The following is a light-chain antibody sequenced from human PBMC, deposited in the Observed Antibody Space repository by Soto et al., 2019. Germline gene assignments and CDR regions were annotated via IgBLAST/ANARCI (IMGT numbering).Light chain of an antibody. CDR3: EQYDNLTYA. Sequence: DIQMTQSPSSLSASVGDRVTITCQAIQHMSNYLKWYQQKPGKAPKLLIYDASNLETGDPSRFSGSETGTEFTFTISSLQTEDIATYYCEQYDNLTYAYGQGNKLE. J-gene: IGKJ2*01. CDR2: DAS. V-gene: IGKV1-33*01. CDR1: QHMSNY.